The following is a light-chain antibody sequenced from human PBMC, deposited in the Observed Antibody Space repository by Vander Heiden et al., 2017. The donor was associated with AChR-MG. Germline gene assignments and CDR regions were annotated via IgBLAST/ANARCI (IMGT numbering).Light chain of an antibody. Sequence: SYELTQPPSVSVSPGQTASITCSGDKLADKYAGWYRQQPGPSPVLVIYQDSRRPSGIPERFPGSNSGNTATLPISRTQAMDEDDYYCQAWDNSTPPVVFGGGTKLTVL. CDR3: QAWDNSTPPVV. J-gene: IGLJ2*01. CDR1: KLADKY. V-gene: IGLV3-1*01. CDR2: QDS.